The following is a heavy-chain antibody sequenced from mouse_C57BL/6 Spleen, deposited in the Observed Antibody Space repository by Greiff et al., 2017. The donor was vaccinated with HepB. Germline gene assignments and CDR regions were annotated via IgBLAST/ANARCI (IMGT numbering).Heavy chain of an antibody. CDR3: ARGVGNSDY. D-gene: IGHD1-1*01. V-gene: IGHV1-61*01. CDR2: IYPSDSET. Sequence: QVQLQQPGAELVRPGSSVKLSCKASGYTFTSYWMDWVKQRPGQGLEWIGNIYPSDSETHYNQKFKDKATLTVDKSSSTAYMQLSSLTSEDSAVYYCARGVGNSDYWGQGTTLTVSS. J-gene: IGHJ2*01. CDR1: GYTFTSYW.